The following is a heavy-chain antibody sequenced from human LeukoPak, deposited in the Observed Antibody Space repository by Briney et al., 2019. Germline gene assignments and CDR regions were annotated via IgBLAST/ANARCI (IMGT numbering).Heavy chain of an antibody. J-gene: IGHJ2*01. Sequence: SETLSLTCTVSGGSISSSTYYWGWIRQPPGKGLEWIGTIYYSGSTYYNPSLKSRVTISVDTSKNQFSLKLSSVTAADTAVYYCARDAWKYQPLAYWYFDLWGRGTLVTVSS. V-gene: IGHV4-39*07. CDR2: IYYSGST. CDR1: GGSISSSTYY. D-gene: IGHD2-2*01. CDR3: ARDAWKYQPLAYWYFDL.